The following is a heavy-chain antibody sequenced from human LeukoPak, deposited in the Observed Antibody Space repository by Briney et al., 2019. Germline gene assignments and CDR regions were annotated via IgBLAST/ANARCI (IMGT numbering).Heavy chain of an antibody. CDR3: ARDVGLIMFDL. V-gene: IGHV3-23*01. D-gene: IGHD1-26*01. J-gene: IGHJ4*02. CDR1: GFNRIF. Sequence: GGSLRLSCAASGFNRIFHELGPPGSREGARMGLNYADSVKGRFTISRDNSKSTLFLQMNRVRGEDTAKYFCARDVGLIMFDLWGQGTLVTVSS.